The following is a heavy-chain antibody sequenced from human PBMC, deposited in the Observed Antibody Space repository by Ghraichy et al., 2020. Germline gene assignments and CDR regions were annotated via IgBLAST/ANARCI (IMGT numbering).Heavy chain of an antibody. CDR3: ARGAFSGYDYRVYFDY. J-gene: IGHJ4*02. CDR1: GGSISSYY. Sequence: SETLSLTCTVSGGSISSYYWSWIRQPAGKGLEWIGRIYTSGSTNYNPSLKSRVTMSVDTSKNQFSLKLSSVTAADTAVYYCARGAFSGYDYRVYFDYWGQGTLVTVSS. CDR2: IYTSGST. V-gene: IGHV4-4*07. D-gene: IGHD5-12*01.